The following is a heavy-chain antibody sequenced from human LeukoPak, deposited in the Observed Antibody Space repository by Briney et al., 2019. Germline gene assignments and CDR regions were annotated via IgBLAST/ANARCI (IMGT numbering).Heavy chain of an antibody. V-gene: IGHV4-59*01. D-gene: IGHD3-3*02. Sequence: SETLSLTCTVSGGSISNYYWSWIRQPAGKGLEWIGYIYYSGSTNYNPSLKSRVTISVDTSKNQFSLKLSSVTAADTAVYYCARAFYPGYYSYMAVWGKGTTVTVSS. CDR2: IYYSGST. CDR1: GGSISNYY. J-gene: IGHJ6*03. CDR3: ARAFYPGYYSYMAV.